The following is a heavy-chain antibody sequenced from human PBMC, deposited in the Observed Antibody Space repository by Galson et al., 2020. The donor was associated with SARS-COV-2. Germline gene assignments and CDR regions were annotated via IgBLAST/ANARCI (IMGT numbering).Heavy chain of an antibody. CDR3: ARGLDGTGGFNGWDY. D-gene: IGHD7-27*01. J-gene: IGHJ4*02. V-gene: IGHV4-34*01. Sequence: SETLSLTCAVYGGSFSGYFWSWIRQPPGKGLEWMGEVNHSGSTNYNPSLKSRVTISVDTSKNQFSLTLSSVTAADTAVYYCARGLDGTGGFNGWDYWGQGTLVTVSS. CDR1: GGSFSGYF. CDR2: VNHSGST.